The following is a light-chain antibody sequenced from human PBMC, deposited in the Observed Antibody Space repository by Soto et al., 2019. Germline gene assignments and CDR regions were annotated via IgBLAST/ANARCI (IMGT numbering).Light chain of an antibody. CDR2: DAS. J-gene: IGKJ1*01. CDR1: QSISSN. V-gene: IGKV3-15*01. CDR3: QRKGT. Sequence: EIVMTQSPATLSVSPGESATLSCRASQSISSNVAWYQQRPGQAPRLLIYDASTRATGIPARFTGSGSGTGVALTIRSPQSGEFGVYYCQRKGTFRPGTKVEFK.